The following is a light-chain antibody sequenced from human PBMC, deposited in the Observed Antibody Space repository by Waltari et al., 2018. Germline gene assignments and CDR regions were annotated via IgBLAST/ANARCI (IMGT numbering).Light chain of an antibody. CDR2: AAS. CDR3: QQTYITLLT. V-gene: IGKV1-39*01. CDR1: QYVSNY. Sequence: DIQLTQSPSSLSASVGDRVTITCRADQYVSNYLNWYQQKPGKAPKILIYAASTLHTWVPSRFSGSGSATDFTLTISSLQPEDSATYYCQQTYITLLTFGGGTKVEI. J-gene: IGKJ4*01.